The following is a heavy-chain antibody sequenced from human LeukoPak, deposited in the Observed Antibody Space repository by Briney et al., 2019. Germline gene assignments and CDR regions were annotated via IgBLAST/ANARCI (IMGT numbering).Heavy chain of an antibody. J-gene: IGHJ6*03. CDR3: ARVVSGYDYLTTAYYFHIAV. D-gene: IGHD5-12*01. V-gene: IGHV4-61*09. CDR2: SYTSGSY. CDR1: GVPINSGSYY. Sequence: SETLSLTCTVSGVPINSGSYYWSWVPQPAGKGLEWIAHSYTSGSYTYNPSLNSLITISLDPSKNQFSLQLSSVTAADTAVFYCARVVSGYDYLTTAYYFHIAVWGKGTTVAISS.